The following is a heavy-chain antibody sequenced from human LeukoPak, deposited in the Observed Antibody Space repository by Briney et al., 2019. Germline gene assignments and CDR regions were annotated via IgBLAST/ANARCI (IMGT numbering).Heavy chain of an antibody. V-gene: IGHV3-7*01. CDR3: ASLDTAHPSGVH. Sequence: PGGSLRLSCEASTFTYTPGWLSWVRQAPGRGLEGVAMMKRDGGEKHYVDSVRGRFTISRDNAKNSLYRQMDSLRDEDTAVYYCASLDTAHPSGVHWGQGTLVTVSS. D-gene: IGHD5-18*01. J-gene: IGHJ4*02. CDR2: MKRDGGEK. CDR1: TFTYTPGW.